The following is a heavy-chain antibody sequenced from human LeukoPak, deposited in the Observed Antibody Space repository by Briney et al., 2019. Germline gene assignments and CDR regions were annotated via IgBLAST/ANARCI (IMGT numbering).Heavy chain of an antibody. CDR2: ISAYNGNT. D-gene: IGHD3-10*01. Sequence: ASVKVSCKASGHTFTSYGISWVRQAPGQGLEWMGWISAYNGNTNYAQKLQGRVTMTTDTSTSTAYMELRSLRSDDTAVYYCARSGYYGSGSYYRGYYYYGMDVWGKGTTVTVSS. CDR3: ARSGYYGSGSYYRGYYYYGMDV. CDR1: GHTFTSYG. V-gene: IGHV1-18*04. J-gene: IGHJ6*04.